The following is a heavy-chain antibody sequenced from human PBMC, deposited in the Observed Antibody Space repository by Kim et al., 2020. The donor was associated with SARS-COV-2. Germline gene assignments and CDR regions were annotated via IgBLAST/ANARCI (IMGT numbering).Heavy chain of an antibody. Sequence: SETLSLTCTVSGGSIISGGYYWSWIRQHPGKGLEWIGYIYYSGSTYYNPFLKSRVTISVDTSKNQFSLKLSSVTAADTAVYYCARAGITMIVVVSAFDIWGQGTMVTVSS. CDR3: ARAGITMIVVVSAFDI. CDR1: GGSIISGGYY. V-gene: IGHV4-31*03. J-gene: IGHJ3*02. D-gene: IGHD3-22*01. CDR2: IYYSGST.